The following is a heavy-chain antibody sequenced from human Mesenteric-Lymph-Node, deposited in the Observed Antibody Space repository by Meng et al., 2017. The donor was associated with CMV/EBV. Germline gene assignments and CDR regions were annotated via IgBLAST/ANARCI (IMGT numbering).Heavy chain of an antibody. Sequence: SETLSLTCTVSGGSISSGGYYWSWIRQPPGKGLEWIGYMYYSGSTYLNPSLKSRGSISADTSKKQFSLKLSSVTAADTAVYYCARKIVVTTSHWYFDLWGRGTLVTVSS. V-gene: IGHV4-31*03. CDR3: ARKIVVTTSHWYFDL. D-gene: IGHD2-21*02. J-gene: IGHJ2*01. CDR2: MYYSGST. CDR1: GGSISSGGYY.